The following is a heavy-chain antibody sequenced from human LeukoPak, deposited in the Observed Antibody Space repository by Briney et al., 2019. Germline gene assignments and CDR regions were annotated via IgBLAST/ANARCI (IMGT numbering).Heavy chain of an antibody. Sequence: PGGSLRLSCAASGFTFSSYSMNWVRQAPGKGLEWIGSIYYSGSTYYNPSLKSRVTISVDTSKNQFSLKLSSVTAADTAVYYCARDGDNWNDGWFDPWGQGTLVTVSS. CDR1: GFTFSSYS. CDR3: ARDGDNWNDGWFDP. V-gene: IGHV4-39*07. CDR2: IYYSGST. J-gene: IGHJ5*02. D-gene: IGHD1-20*01.